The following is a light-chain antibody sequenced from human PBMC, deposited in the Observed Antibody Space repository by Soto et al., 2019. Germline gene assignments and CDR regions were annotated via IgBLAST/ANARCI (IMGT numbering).Light chain of an antibody. J-gene: IGLJ3*02. CDR2: EVT. CDR3: SSYTISSTWV. V-gene: IGLV2-14*01. CDR1: SSDVGAYNY. Sequence: QSALTQPASVSGSAGQSITISCTGTSSDVGAYNYVSWYQQHPGKAPKLMIYEVTNRPSGVSDRFSGSKSGNTASLTISGLQAEDEADYYCSSYTISSTWVFGGGTKLTVL.